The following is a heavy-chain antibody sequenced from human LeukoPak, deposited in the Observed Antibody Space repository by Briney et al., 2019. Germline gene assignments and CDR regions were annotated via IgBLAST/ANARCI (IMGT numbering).Heavy chain of an antibody. Sequence: ASVKVSCKASGYTFTSYYMHWVRQAPGQGLEWMGIINPSGGSTNYAQKFQGRVTMTRDTSTSTVYMELSSLRSEDTAVYYCARDAEMATNGEYYFDYWGQGTLVTVSS. CDR3: ARDAEMATNGEYYFDY. CDR2: INPSGGST. J-gene: IGHJ4*02. D-gene: IGHD5-24*01. V-gene: IGHV1-46*01. CDR1: GYTFTSYY.